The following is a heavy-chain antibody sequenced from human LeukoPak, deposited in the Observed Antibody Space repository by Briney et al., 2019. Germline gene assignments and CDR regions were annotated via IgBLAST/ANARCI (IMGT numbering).Heavy chain of an antibody. D-gene: IGHD5-12*01. Sequence: SETLSPTCAVYGGSFSGYYWSWIRQPPGKGLEWIGEINHSGSTNYNPSLKSRVTISVDTSKNQFSLKLSSVTAADTAVYYCARGVRGYDPRAVWGQGTLVTVSS. CDR1: GGSFSGYY. J-gene: IGHJ4*02. V-gene: IGHV4-34*01. CDR2: INHSGST. CDR3: ARGVRGYDPRAV.